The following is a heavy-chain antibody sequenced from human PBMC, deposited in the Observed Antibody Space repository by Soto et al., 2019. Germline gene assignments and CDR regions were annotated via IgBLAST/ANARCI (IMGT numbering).Heavy chain of an antibody. CDR1: GGSVSSSSYY. V-gene: IGHV4-39*01. CDR3: GRLGGLATISYYFDY. J-gene: IGHJ4*02. CDR2: VYYSGST. D-gene: IGHD3-16*01. Sequence: QLQLQESGPGLVKPSETLSLTCTVSGGSVSSSSYYWGWVRQPPGKGLEWIGSVYYSGSTYYNPSLESRVTISVDKSQNQFSLKLMSLSAADTAVYYCGRLGGLATISYYFDYWGQGALVTVSS.